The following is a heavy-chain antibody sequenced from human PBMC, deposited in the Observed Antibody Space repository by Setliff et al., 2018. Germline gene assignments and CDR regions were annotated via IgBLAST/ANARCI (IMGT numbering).Heavy chain of an antibody. CDR2: INHSGST. V-gene: IGHV4-34*01. CDR1: SGSFSTYY. J-gene: IGHJ4*02. Sequence: PSETLSLTCAVYSGSFSTYYWNWIRQPPGKGLEWIGEINHSGSTNYNPSLKSRVTISVDTSKNQFSLKLRSVTAADTAVYYCARHPSSGSYYGGSIFYFDDWGPGILVTVSS. CDR3: ARHPSSGSYYGGSIFYFDD. D-gene: IGHD1-26*01.